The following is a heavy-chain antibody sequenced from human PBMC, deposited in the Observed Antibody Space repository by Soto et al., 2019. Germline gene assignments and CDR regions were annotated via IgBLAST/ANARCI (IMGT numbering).Heavy chain of an antibody. Sequence: AAVKVSCKASGYSFTDYHIHWVRQAPGQGLEWLGRINPKSGGTSTAQKFQGWVTMTTDTSISTASMELTRLTSDDTAIYYCARGDSKDCSNGVCSFFYFHYMDVWG. J-gene: IGHJ6*03. V-gene: IGHV1-2*04. CDR2: INPKSGGT. CDR3: ARGDSKDCSNGVCSFFYFHYMDV. CDR1: GYSFTDYH. D-gene: IGHD2-8*01.